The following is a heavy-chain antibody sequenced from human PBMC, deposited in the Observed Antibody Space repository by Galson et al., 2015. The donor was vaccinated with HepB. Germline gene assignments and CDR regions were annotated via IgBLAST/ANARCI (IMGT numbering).Heavy chain of an antibody. Sequence: LTCTVSGGSIRSYYWSWIRQPPGKGLEWIGYIYYSGSTNYNPSLKSRVTISVDTSKNQFSLKLSSVTAADTAVYYCARAFSSGWYRMIGWFDPWGQGTLVTVSS. V-gene: IGHV4-59*01. CDR2: IYYSGST. CDR1: GGSIRSYY. J-gene: IGHJ5*02. D-gene: IGHD6-19*01. CDR3: ARAFSSGWYRMIGWFDP.